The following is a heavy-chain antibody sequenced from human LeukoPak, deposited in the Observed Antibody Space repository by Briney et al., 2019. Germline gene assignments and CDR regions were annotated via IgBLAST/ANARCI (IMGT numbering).Heavy chain of an antibody. V-gene: IGHV3-15*01. CDR2: IQSKTDGGTT. CDR3: AREVMYNFDY. CDR1: GFTFSNAW. Sequence: KPGGSLRLSCAASGFTFSNAWMSWVRQAPGKGLEWVGRIQSKTDGGTTDYAAPVKGRFTISRDDSKNTLYLQMSSLKTEDTAVYYCAREVMYNFDYWGQGTLVTVSS. J-gene: IGHJ4*02. D-gene: IGHD1-1*01.